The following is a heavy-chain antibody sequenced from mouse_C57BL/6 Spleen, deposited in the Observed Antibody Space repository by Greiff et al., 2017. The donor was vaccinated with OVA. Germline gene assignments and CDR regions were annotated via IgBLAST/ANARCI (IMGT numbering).Heavy chain of an antibody. Sequence: VQLQQSGAELVRPGASVKLSCTASGFNIKDDYMHWVKQRPEQGLEWIGWIDPENGDTEYASKFQGKATITADTSSNTAYLQLSSLTSEDTAVYYCVDSSGYGGWFAYWGQGTLVTVSA. J-gene: IGHJ3*01. CDR3: VDSSGYGGWFAY. V-gene: IGHV14-4*01. CDR2: IDPENGDT. CDR1: GFNIKDDY. D-gene: IGHD3-2*02.